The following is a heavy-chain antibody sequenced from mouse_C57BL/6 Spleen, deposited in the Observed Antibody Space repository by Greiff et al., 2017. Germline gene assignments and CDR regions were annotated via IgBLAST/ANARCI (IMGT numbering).Heavy chain of an antibody. J-gene: IGHJ2*01. Sequence: VQLQQSGAELVKPGASVKISCKASGYAFSSYWMNWVKQRPGKGLEWIGQIYPGDGDTNYNGKFKGKATLTADKSSSTAYMQLSSLTSEDSAVYFCARSDYGSSVYFDYWGQGTTLTVSS. V-gene: IGHV1-80*01. CDR1: GYAFSSYW. D-gene: IGHD1-1*01. CDR2: IYPGDGDT. CDR3: ARSDYGSSVYFDY.